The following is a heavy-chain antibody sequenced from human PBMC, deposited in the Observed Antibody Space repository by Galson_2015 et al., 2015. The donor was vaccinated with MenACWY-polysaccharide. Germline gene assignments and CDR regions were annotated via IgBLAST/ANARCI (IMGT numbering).Heavy chain of an antibody. Sequence: SLRLSCAASGFTFSSYAIHWVRQAPGKGLEWVAIISYDGSNKYYADSVKGQFTISRDNSKNTMYLQMNSLKSDDTAVYYCARTYCSRTTCYCMDVWGQGTTVTVSS. CDR3: ARTYCSRTTCYCMDV. J-gene: IGHJ6*02. V-gene: IGHV3-30-3*01. D-gene: IGHD2/OR15-2a*01. CDR1: GFTFSSYA. CDR2: ISYDGSNK.